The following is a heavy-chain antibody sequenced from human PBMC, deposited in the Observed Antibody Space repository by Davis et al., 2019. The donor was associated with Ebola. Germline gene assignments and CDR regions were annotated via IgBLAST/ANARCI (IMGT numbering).Heavy chain of an antibody. D-gene: IGHD6-25*01. Sequence: GESLKISCAASGFSVSANYMNWVRQAPGKGLEWVSVIYSGGTTYYADSVKGRFTISRDNSKNTLSLQMNSLRAEDTAVYHCARAVQGVAATVPYYFYGMDVWGQGTTVTVSS. CDR1: GFSVSANY. V-gene: IGHV3-53*01. CDR2: IYSGGTT. J-gene: IGHJ6*02. CDR3: ARAVQGVAATVPYYFYGMDV.